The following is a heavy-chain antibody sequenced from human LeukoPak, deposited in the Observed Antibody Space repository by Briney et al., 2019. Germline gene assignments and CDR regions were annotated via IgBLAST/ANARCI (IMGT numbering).Heavy chain of an antibody. CDR1: GFTVSSNY. V-gene: IGHV3-53*05. Sequence: GGSLRLSCAASGFTVSSNYMSWVRQAPGKGLEWVSVIYSGGSTYYADSVKGRFTISRDNSKNTLYLQMSSLRAEDTAVYYCARELDGYNHFDYWGQGTLVTVSS. D-gene: IGHD5-24*01. CDR2: IYSGGST. J-gene: IGHJ4*02. CDR3: ARELDGYNHFDY.